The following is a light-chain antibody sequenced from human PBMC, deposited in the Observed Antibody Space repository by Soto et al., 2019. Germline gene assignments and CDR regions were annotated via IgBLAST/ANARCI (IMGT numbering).Light chain of an antibody. V-gene: IGKV3-20*01. CDR1: LSVSSNY. CDR2: GAS. Sequence: EIVFTQSPGTLSFSPGERATLSCRASLSVSSNYLAWYQQKPGQAPRLLIYGASSRATGIPDRFSGSGSGTDFTLTISRLEPEDFAVYYCQQHGSSPQTFGQGTKVDIK. J-gene: IGKJ1*01. CDR3: QQHGSSPQT.